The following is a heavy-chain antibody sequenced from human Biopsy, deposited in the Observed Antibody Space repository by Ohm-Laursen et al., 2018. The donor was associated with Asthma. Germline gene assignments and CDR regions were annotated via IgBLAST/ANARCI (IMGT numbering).Heavy chain of an antibody. Sequence: SLRLSCSASGFTVSRDYMFWVRQAPGKGLEWVSVIYSSGTSHTADSVRGRFTISRDYSKNTLYLQMHSLRAEDTAVYYCARGDSSGWSQYYFDYWGQGTPVTVSS. CDR2: IYSSGTS. D-gene: IGHD6-19*01. CDR1: GFTVSRDY. J-gene: IGHJ4*02. CDR3: ARGDSSGWSQYYFDY. V-gene: IGHV3-53*01.